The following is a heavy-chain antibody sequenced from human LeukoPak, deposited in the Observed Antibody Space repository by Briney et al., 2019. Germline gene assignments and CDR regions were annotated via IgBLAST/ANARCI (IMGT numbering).Heavy chain of an antibody. J-gene: IGHJ6*03. Sequence: SETLFLTCTVSGYFISGGYYWGWIRQPPGKGLEWIGRIYHSGSTYYNPSLKSRVTISVDTSKNQFSLKLSSVTAADTAVYYCASLSSSWYGYYYYYYYMDVWGKGTTVTVSS. CDR2: IYHSGST. D-gene: IGHD6-13*01. CDR1: GYFISGGYY. V-gene: IGHV4-38-2*02. CDR3: ASLSSSWYGYYYYYYYMDV.